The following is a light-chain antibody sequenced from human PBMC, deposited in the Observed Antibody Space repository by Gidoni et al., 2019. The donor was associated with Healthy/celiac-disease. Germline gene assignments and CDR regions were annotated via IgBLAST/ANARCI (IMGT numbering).Light chain of an antibody. CDR2: GAS. CDR1: QSVSRN. Sequence: ELVMTQSPATLSVSPGERATRSCRASQSVSRNLAWYQQKPGQAPRLLIYGASTRATGIPARFSGSGSGTEFTLTISSLQSVDFAVYYCQQYNNWPPYTFGQGTKLEIK. CDR3: QQYNNWPPYT. V-gene: IGKV3-15*01. J-gene: IGKJ2*01.